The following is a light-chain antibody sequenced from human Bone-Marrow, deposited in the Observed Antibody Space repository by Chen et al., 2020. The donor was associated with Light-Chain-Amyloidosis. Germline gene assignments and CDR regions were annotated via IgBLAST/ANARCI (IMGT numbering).Light chain of an antibody. Sequence: SYELTQPPSVSVSPGQTARITCSGDDLPTKYAYWYQQKPGQAPVLVIHRATERPSGISERFSCSSSGTTATLTISRVQAEDEADYHCQSADSSGTYEVIFGGGTKLTVL. J-gene: IGLJ2*01. CDR2: RAT. CDR1: DLPTKY. V-gene: IGLV3-25*03. CDR3: QSADSSGTYEVI.